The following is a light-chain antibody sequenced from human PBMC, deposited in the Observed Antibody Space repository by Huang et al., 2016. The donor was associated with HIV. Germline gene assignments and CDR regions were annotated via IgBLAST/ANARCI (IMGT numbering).Light chain of an antibody. CDR3: HQRSSWPPVT. CDR1: QSVSNY. CDR2: DTS. Sequence: EIVLTQSPATLSLSPGERATLSCRSSQSVSNYLAWFQQKPGQAPRLLIYDTSNRAPGTPARCSGSGSGTDFSLTISSLEPEDFAVYYCHQRSSWPPVTFGQGTRLDIK. J-gene: IGKJ5*01. V-gene: IGKV3-11*01.